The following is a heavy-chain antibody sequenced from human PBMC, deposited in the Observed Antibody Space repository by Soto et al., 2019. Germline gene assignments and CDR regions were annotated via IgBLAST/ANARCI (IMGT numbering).Heavy chain of an antibody. J-gene: IGHJ3*01. D-gene: IGHD4-17*01. CDR3: ANHGGFDF. Sequence: EGQLLQSGGCLVQPGESLRVSCAASGFTFSSSGMSWVRQAPGKGLEWVSSISVRGEYRNYADSVKWRFTISRDNSKNTLYMQMNSLTDEDTAVYYCANHGGFDFWGQGTMVAVSS. V-gene: IGHV3-23*01. CDR1: GFTFSSSG. CDR2: ISVRGEYR.